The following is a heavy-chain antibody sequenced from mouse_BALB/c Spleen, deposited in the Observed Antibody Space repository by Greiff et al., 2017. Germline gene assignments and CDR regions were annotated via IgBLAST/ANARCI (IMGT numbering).Heavy chain of an antibody. CDR1: GYAFTNYL. CDR2: INPGSGGT. Sequence: QVQLQQSGAELVRPGTSVKVSCKASGYAFTNYLIEWVKQRPGQGLEWIGVINPGSGGTNYNEKFKGKATLTADKSSSTAYMQLSSLTSDDSAVYLCARWDYGYEGWFAYWGQGTLVTVSA. J-gene: IGHJ3*01. D-gene: IGHD2-2*01. CDR3: ARWDYGYEGWFAY. V-gene: IGHV1-54*01.